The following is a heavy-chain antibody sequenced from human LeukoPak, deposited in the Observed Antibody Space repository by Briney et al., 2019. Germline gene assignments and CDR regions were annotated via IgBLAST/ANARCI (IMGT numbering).Heavy chain of an antibody. J-gene: IGHJ4*02. CDR2: INHSGST. V-gene: IGHV4-34*01. CDR3: ARFIAVAGTGEFDY. CDR1: GGSFSGYY. Sequence: SETLSLTCAVYGGSFSGYYWSWIRQPPGKGLEWIGEINHSGSTNYNPSLKSRVTISVDTSKNQFSLKLSSVTAADTAVYYCARFIAVAGTGEFDYWGQGTLVTVSS. D-gene: IGHD6-19*01.